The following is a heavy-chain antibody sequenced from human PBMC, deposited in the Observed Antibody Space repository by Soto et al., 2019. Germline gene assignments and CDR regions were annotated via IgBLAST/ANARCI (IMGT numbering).Heavy chain of an antibody. J-gene: IGHJ4*02. V-gene: IGHV1-24*01. D-gene: IGHD1-1*01. Sequence: VQVVQTGAEVKKPGASVKVSCKVSGYTLTDLAMHWVRQAPGKGLEWVGGFDPEDGETIYAQKFQGRVTMTEDTSTDTAYMERSSLRSEDTAVYYCATRGTRWLQSPFDYWGQGTLVTVSS. CDR1: GYTLTDLA. CDR2: FDPEDGET. CDR3: ATRGTRWLQSPFDY.